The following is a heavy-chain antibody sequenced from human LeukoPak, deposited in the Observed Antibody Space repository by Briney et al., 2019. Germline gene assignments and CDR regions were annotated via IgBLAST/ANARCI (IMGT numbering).Heavy chain of an antibody. J-gene: IGHJ4*02. D-gene: IGHD6-13*01. V-gene: IGHV3-21*04. CDR1: GFTFSSYS. Sequence: PGGSLRLSCAASGFTFSSYSMNWVRQAPGKGLEWVSSISSSSSYIYYADSVKGRFTISRDNSKNTLYLQMNSLRAEDTAVYYCAKVGIAAAGTHFDYWGQGTLVTVSS. CDR2: ISSSSSYI. CDR3: AKVGIAAAGTHFDY.